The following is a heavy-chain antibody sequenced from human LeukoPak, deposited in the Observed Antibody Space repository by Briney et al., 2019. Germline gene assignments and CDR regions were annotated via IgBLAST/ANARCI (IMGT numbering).Heavy chain of an antibody. CDR3: ARDGAQWLGLCHY. V-gene: IGHV4-59*01. J-gene: IGHJ4*02. D-gene: IGHD6-19*01. CDR1: GGSISSYY. CDR2: IYYSGST. Sequence: SETLSLTCTVSGGSISSYYWSWIRQPPGKGLEWIGYIYYSGSTNYNPSLKSRVTISVDTSKNQFSLKLSSVTAADTAVYYCARDGAQWLGLCHYWGQGTLVTVSS.